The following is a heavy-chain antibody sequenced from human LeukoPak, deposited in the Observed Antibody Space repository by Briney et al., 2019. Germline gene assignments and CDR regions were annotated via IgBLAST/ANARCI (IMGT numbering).Heavy chain of an antibody. D-gene: IGHD3-10*01. Sequence: SETLSLTCTVSGGSITSSSYYWGWIRQPPGKGLEWIGSIYYSGSPYYNPSLKSRVTISVDTSKNQFSLKLSSVTAADTAVYYCARIRITMVRGVRSRARFDPWGQGTLVTVSS. CDR3: ARIRITMVRGVRSRARFDP. CDR2: IYYSGSP. CDR1: GGSITSSSYY. V-gene: IGHV4-39*07. J-gene: IGHJ5*02.